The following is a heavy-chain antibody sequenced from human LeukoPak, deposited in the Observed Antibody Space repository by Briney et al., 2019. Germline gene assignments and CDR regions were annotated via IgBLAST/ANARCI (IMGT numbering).Heavy chain of an antibody. Sequence: GESLQISCKGSGYSFTSYWIGWVRQMPGKGLEWMGIIYPGDSDTRYSPSFQGQVTISADKSISTAYLQWSSLKASDTAMYYCARPSYDFWSGYYMLDYWGQGTLVTVSS. D-gene: IGHD3-3*01. J-gene: IGHJ4*02. CDR2: IYPGDSDT. CDR3: ARPSYDFWSGYYMLDY. V-gene: IGHV5-51*01. CDR1: GYSFTSYW.